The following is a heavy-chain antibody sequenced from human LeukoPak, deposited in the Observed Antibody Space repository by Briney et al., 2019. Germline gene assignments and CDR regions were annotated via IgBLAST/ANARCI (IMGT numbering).Heavy chain of an antibody. J-gene: IGHJ1*01. Sequence: KASETLSLTCTVSGGSISSYYWSWIRQPPGKGLEWIGYIYYSGSTNYNPSLKSRVTISVDTSKNQFSLKLSSVTAADTAVYYWARGRRHDSQYFQHWGQGTLVTVSS. V-gene: IGHV4-59*01. CDR3: ARGRRHDSQYFQH. CDR1: GGSISSYY. D-gene: IGHD2-21*02. CDR2: IYYSGST.